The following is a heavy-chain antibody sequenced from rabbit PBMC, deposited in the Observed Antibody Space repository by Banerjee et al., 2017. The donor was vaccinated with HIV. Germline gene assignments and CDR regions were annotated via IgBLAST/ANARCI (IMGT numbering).Heavy chain of an antibody. CDR1: GFDFSSYG. CDR2: IDPIFGDT. CDR3: VRSTGYAGYGFATGFDL. J-gene: IGHJ4*01. D-gene: IGHD6-1*01. Sequence: QEQLVESGGGLVQPEGSLTLTCKASGFDFSSYGVSWVRQAPGKGLEWIGYIDPIFGDTYYASWVNGQFAISSHNAQNTLYLQLNSLTAADTATYFCVRSTGYAGYGFATGFDLWGQGTLVTVS. V-gene: IGHV1S47*01.